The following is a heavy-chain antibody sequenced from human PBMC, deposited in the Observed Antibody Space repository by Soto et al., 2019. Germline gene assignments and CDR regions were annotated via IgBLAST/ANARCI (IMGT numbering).Heavy chain of an antibody. CDR2: ISAYNGNT. D-gene: IGHD3-3*01. CDR3: ARDLRFLEWLPHYYYYYGMDV. CDR1: GYTFTSYG. V-gene: IGHV1-18*04. Sequence: GASVKVSCKASGYTFTSYGISWVRQAPGQGLEWMGWISAYNGNTNYAQKLQGRVTMTTDTSTSTAYMELRSRRSDDTAVYYCARDLRFLEWLPHYYYYYGMDVWGQGTTVTVSS. J-gene: IGHJ6*02.